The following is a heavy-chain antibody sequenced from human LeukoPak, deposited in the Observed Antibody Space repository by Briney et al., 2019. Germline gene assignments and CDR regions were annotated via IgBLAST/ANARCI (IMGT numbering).Heavy chain of an antibody. J-gene: IGHJ4*02. CDR1: GFIFSNYE. V-gene: IGHV3-48*03. D-gene: IGHD3-22*01. Sequence: GGSLRLSCAASGFIFSNYEMNWVRQAPGKGLEWISYISSGGGSDYYADSVKGRFTISRDNAKNSLSLQMNSLRAEDTAVYYCARWATYFYESGGYYSLDYWGQGTLVTVSS. CDR3: ARWATYFYESGGYYSLDY. CDR2: ISSGGGSD.